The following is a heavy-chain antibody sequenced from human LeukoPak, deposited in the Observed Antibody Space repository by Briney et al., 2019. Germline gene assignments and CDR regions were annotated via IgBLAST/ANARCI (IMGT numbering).Heavy chain of an antibody. D-gene: IGHD2-2*01. Sequence: GGSLRLSCAAPGFTFSNAWMSWVRQAPGKGLEWVGRIKSKTDGGTTDYAAPVKGRFTISRDDSKNTLYLQMNSLKTEDTAVYYCTTDQGRYCSSTSCYVFDYWGQGTLVTVSS. CDR3: TTDQGRYCSSTSCYVFDY. CDR1: GFTFSNAW. J-gene: IGHJ4*02. V-gene: IGHV3-15*01. CDR2: IKSKTDGGTT.